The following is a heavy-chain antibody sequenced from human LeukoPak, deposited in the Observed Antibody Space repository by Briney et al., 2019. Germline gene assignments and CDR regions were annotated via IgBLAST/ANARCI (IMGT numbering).Heavy chain of an antibody. CDR2: IYYSGST. D-gene: IGHD4-17*01. J-gene: IGHJ4*02. CDR3: ARVRPYGDYRPSEVDY. Sequence: SETLSLTCTVSGGSISSGGYYWSWIRQHPGKGLEWIGYIYYSGSTYYNPSLKSRVTISVDTSKNQFSLKLSSVTAADTAVYYCARVRPYGDYRPSEVDYWGQGTLVTVSS. V-gene: IGHV4-31*03. CDR1: GGSISSGGYY.